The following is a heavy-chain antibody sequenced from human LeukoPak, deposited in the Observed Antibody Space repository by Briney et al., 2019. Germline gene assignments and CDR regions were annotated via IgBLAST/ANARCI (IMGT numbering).Heavy chain of an antibody. CDR3: AREGEGYCSGGSCYGFDY. CDR1: GGSISSGSYY. V-gene: IGHV4-61*02. D-gene: IGHD2-15*01. CDR2: IYTSRST. J-gene: IGHJ4*02. Sequence: SQTLSLTCAVSGGSISSGSYYWSWIRQPAGKGLEWIGRIYTSRSTNYNPSLKSRVTISVDTSKNQFSLKLSSVTAADTAVYYCAREGEGYCSGGSCYGFDYWGQGTLVTVSS.